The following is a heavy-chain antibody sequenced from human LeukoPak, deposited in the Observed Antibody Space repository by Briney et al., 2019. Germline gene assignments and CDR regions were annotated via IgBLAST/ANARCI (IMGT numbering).Heavy chain of an antibody. Sequence: GGSLRLSCAASGFTFSGIMSWVRQAPGKGLEWVSSISGSGGSTYYADSLKGRFTIARDNSKNTLYLYMNSLRAEDTAVYYCAKVLSAMASFDYWGQGTLVTVSS. D-gene: IGHD5-18*01. V-gene: IGHV3-23*01. CDR3: AKVLSAMASFDY. CDR1: GFTFSGI. CDR2: ISGSGGST. J-gene: IGHJ4*02.